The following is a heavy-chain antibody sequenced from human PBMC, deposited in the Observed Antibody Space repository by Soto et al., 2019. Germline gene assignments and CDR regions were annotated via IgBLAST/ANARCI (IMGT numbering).Heavy chain of an antibody. CDR1: GYSFTSYW. V-gene: IGHV5-51*01. D-gene: IGHD2-2*01. Sequence: GESLKISCKGSGYSFTSYWIGWVRQMPGKGLEWMGIIYPGDSDTRYSPSFQGQVTISADKSISTAYLQWSSLKASDTAMYYCAISHCSSTSCYEWYYFDYWGQGTLVTVSS. CDR2: IYPGDSDT. CDR3: AISHCSSTSCYEWYYFDY. J-gene: IGHJ4*02.